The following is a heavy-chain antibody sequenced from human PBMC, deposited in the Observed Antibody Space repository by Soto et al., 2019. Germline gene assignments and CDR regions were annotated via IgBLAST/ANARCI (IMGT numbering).Heavy chain of an antibody. CDR3: ARDRFGEQFDY. D-gene: IGHD3-10*01. J-gene: IGHJ4*02. Sequence: GGSLRLSCAASGFTFSSYSMNWVRQAPGKGLEWVSSISSSSSYIYYADSVKDQFTISRDNAKNSLYLQMNSRRAEDTAVYYCARDRFGEQFDYWGQGTLVTVSS. CDR2: ISSSSSYI. CDR1: GFTFSSYS. V-gene: IGHV3-21*01.